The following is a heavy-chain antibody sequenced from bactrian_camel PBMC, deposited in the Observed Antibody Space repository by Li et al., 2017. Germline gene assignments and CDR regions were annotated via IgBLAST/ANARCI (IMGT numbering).Heavy chain of an antibody. CDR3: ATWWSVGF. D-gene: IGHD7*01. Sequence: VQLVESGGGLVQPGGSLRLSCAASGFTFSSSDMSWGRQIPGKGLEWVSGIDTGGGNTYYADSEKGRFTISRDNAKNTLYPQMSSLKTEDTAVYYCATWWSVGFWGQGTQVTVS. CDR1: GFTFSSSD. CDR2: IDTGGGNT. J-gene: IGHJ6*01. V-gene: IGHV3S40*01.